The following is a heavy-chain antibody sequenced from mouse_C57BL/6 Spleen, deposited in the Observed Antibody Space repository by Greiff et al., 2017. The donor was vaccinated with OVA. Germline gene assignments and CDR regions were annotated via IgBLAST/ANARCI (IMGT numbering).Heavy chain of an antibody. D-gene: IGHD1-1*01. J-gene: IGHJ1*03. CDR1: GFPFSSYA. CDR3: ARDRDYGSSYWYFDV. Sequence: EVQGVESGGGLVKPGGSLKLSCAASGFPFSSYAMSWVRQTPEKRLEWVATISDGGSYTYYPDNVKGRFTISRDNAKNNLYLQMSHLKSEDTAMYYCARDRDYGSSYWYFDVWGTGTTVTVSS. CDR2: ISDGGSYT. V-gene: IGHV5-4*01.